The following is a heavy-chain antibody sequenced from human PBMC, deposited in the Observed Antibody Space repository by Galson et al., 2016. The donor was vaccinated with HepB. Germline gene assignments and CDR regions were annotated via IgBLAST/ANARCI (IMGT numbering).Heavy chain of an antibody. V-gene: IGHV3-30-3*01. D-gene: IGHD3-10*01. CDR2: ISYDGSNK. Sequence: SLRLSCAASGFTFRSYAMHWVRQAPGKGLEWVAVISYDGSNKYYADSVKGRFTISRDNSKNTLYLQMDSLRAEDTAVYYCARTYGSGSYRRDAFDIWGQGTMVTVSS. J-gene: IGHJ3*02. CDR3: ARTYGSGSYRRDAFDI. CDR1: GFTFRSYA.